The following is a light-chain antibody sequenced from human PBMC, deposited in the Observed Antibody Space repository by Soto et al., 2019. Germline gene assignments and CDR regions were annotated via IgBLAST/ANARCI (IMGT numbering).Light chain of an antibody. CDR1: SSDVGGYNY. CDR2: EVS. V-gene: IGLV2-14*01. Sequence: QSALTQPASVSGSPGQSITISCTGTSSDVGGYNYVSWYQHHPGKAPKVMIYEVSNRPSGVSNRFSGSKSGNTASLTISGLQAEDEADYYCSSYTSTSRLEVFGGGTKLTVL. J-gene: IGLJ3*02. CDR3: SSYTSTSRLEV.